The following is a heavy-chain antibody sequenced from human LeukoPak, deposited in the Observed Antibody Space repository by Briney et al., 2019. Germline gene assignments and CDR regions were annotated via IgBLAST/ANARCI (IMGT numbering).Heavy chain of an antibody. CDR1: GRTFSTYA. Sequence: GGSLRLSCAASGRTFSTYAMSWVRQTPGKGLEWVSGISNSDGTTYYADSVKGRFTISRDNSKNTLYLQMNSLRAEDTAVYYCAKAQQLVRGNWFDPWGQGTLVTVSS. J-gene: IGHJ5*02. D-gene: IGHD6-13*01. CDR2: ISNSDGTT. V-gene: IGHV3-23*01. CDR3: AKAQQLVRGNWFDP.